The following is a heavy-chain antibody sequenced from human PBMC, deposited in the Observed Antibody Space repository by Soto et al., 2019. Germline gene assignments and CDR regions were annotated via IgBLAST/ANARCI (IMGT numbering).Heavy chain of an antibody. J-gene: IGHJ4*02. Sequence: QVQLVESGGGVVQPGGSLRLSCAASGFMFGTYGMHWVRQTPGKGLEWVAVLSYDGTNKYYADSVKGRFTISRDNSENTLYLQMNSLRSEDTAVYYCVKDRRHLVVITAATVEKWGRGTLVTVYS. CDR1: GFMFGTYG. V-gene: IGHV3-30*18. D-gene: IGHD2-21*02. CDR2: LSYDGTNK. CDR3: VKDRRHLVVITAATVEK.